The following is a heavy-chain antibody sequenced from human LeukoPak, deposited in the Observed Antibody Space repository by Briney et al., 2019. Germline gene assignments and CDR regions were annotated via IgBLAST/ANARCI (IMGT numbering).Heavy chain of an antibody. CDR3: ARKLNGHNDALDY. V-gene: IGHV1-2*02. Sequence: ASGKVSCKSSGYTFTDYYMHLVRQAPGQGHGWVGWINPNSGGTNYAQKFQGRVTMTRDTSISTAYMELSSLRSDDTAVYYCARKLNGHNDALDYWGQGTLVTVSS. D-gene: IGHD1-1*01. J-gene: IGHJ4*02. CDR2: INPNSGGT. CDR1: GYTFTDYY.